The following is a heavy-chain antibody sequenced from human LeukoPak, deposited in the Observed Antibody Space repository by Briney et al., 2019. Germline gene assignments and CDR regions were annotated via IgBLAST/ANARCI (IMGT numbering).Heavy chain of an antibody. CDR1: GGSFSGYY. D-gene: IGHD3-10*01. V-gene: IGHV4-34*01. CDR2: INHSGST. J-gene: IGHJ6*02. CDR3: ARGLVWSHYGSGSYYTYYYGMDV. Sequence: SETLSLTCAVYGGSFSGYYWSWIRQPPGKGLEWIGEINHSGSTNYNPSLKSRVTISVDTSKNQFSLKLSSVTAADTAVYYCARGLVWSHYGSGSYYTYYYGMDVWGQGTTVTVSS.